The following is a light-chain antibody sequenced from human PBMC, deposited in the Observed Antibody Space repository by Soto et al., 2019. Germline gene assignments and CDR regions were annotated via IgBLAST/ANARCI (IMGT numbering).Light chain of an antibody. V-gene: IGKV3-20*01. CDR1: QLLSSVS. J-gene: IGKJ3*01. Sequence: EIVLTQSPGTLSLSPGERATLSCRASQLLSSVSLAWYQQKPGQAPRLLIYGASSRATGIPDRFSGSGYGTDFTLTISRPEPEDFAVYYCQQYGRSPFTFGPGTKVDI. CDR2: GAS. CDR3: QQYGRSPFT.